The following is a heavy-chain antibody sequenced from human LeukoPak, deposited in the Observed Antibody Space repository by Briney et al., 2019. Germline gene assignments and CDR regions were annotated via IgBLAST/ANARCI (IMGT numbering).Heavy chain of an antibody. CDR3: ARDGDGYYY. J-gene: IGHJ4*02. Sequence: PGGSLRLSCAASGFIFSSYAMSWVRQVPGKGLEWVANIKPDGSGTYYVDSVKGRFTISRDNAKNSLYLQMNNLRDEDTAVYYCARDGDGYYYWGQGALVTVSS. V-gene: IGHV3-7*01. CDR1: GFIFSSYA. CDR2: IKPDGSGT. D-gene: IGHD5-18*01.